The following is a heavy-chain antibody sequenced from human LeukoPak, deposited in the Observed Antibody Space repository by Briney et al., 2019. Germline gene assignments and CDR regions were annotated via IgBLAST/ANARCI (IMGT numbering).Heavy chain of an antibody. Sequence: ASVKVSCKVSGYTLTELSMHWVRQAPGQGLEWMGWISAYSGYTNYAQKLQVRVTMTTDTSTSTAYMELRSLTSDDTAVYYCARDKAVTTELTQYFQHWGQGTLVTVSS. D-gene: IGHD4-11*01. J-gene: IGHJ1*01. CDR1: GYTLTELS. CDR3: ARDKAVTTELTQYFQH. V-gene: IGHV1-18*01. CDR2: ISAYSGYT.